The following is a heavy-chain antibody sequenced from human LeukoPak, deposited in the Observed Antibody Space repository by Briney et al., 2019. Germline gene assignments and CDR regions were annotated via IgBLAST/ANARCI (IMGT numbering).Heavy chain of an antibody. V-gene: IGHV1-2*02. D-gene: IGHD5/OR15-5a*01. CDR2: INPNSGGT. Sequence: ASVKVSCKASGYTFTGYYMHWVRQAPGQGLEWMGWINPNSGGTNYAQKFQGRVTMTRDTSISTAYMELSRLRSDDTAAYYCARVPSAIYLYGMDVWGQGTTVTVSS. J-gene: IGHJ6*02. CDR3: ARVPSAIYLYGMDV. CDR1: GYTFTGYY.